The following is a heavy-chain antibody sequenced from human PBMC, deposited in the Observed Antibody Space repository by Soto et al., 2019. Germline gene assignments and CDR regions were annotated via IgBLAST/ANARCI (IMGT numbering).Heavy chain of an antibody. CDR1: GGTFSSYA. Sequence: QVQLVQSGAEVKKPGSSVKVSCKASGGTFSSYAISWVRQAPGQGLEWMGGIIPIFGTANYAQKFQGRVTITADESTRTAYMELSSLRAEDTAVYYCARASRGGSYSPANPLAYWGQGTLVTVSS. CDR3: ARASRGGSYSPANPLAY. D-gene: IGHD1-26*01. CDR2: IIPIFGTA. V-gene: IGHV1-69*01. J-gene: IGHJ4*02.